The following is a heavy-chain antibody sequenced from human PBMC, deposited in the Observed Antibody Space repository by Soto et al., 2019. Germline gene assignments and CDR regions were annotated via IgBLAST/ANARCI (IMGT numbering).Heavy chain of an antibody. J-gene: IGHJ4*02. CDR2: IKSDGTST. CDR1: GFTFSSYW. V-gene: IGHV3-74*01. CDR3: ARGHMLRGGSLEY. Sequence: EVQLVESGGGLVQAGGSLRLSCAASGFTFSSYWMHWVRQAPGKGLVWVSRIKSDGTSTTYADSVKGRFTISRDNAESTLFLEMNSLRAEDKAVYYCARGHMLRGGSLEYWGQGALVTVSS. D-gene: IGHD3-10*01.